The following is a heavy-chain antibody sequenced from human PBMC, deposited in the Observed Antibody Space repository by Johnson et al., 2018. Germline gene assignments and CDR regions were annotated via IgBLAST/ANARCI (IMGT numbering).Heavy chain of an antibody. J-gene: IGHJ6*03. Sequence: QLVQSGGGLVEPGRSLRLSCAASGFTFDDYAMHWVRQAPGKGLEWVSSISWNSGSIGYADSVKGRFTISRDNAKNSLYLQMKSLRAEDTALYYCARSGYSGSVYYMDVWGKETTVTVSS. CDR2: ISWNSGSI. CDR3: ARSGYSGSVYYMDV. V-gene: IGHV3-9*01. D-gene: IGHD5-12*01. CDR1: GFTFDDYA.